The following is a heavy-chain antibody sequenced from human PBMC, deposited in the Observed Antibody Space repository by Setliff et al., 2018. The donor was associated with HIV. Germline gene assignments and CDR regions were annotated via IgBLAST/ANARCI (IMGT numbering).Heavy chain of an antibody. D-gene: IGHD5-12*01. CDR1: GFSLTTSGVG. J-gene: IGHJ3*02. V-gene: IGHV2-5*02. Sequence: ESGPTLVNPTQTLTLTCTFSGFSLTTSGVGVGWIRQPPGMALEWLALIYWDDDKRYNPSLKSRLTITKDTSKNQVTLTMTNMDPLEAGTYYCAHRLATMIEGDAFDIWGQGTMVTVSS. CDR3: AHRLATMIEGDAFDI. CDR2: IYWDDDK.